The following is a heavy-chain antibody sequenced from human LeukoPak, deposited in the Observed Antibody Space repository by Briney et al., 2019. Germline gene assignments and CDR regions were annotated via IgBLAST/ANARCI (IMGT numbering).Heavy chain of an antibody. V-gene: IGHV3-53*01. Sequence: GGSLRLSCAACVFSVSSNYMSWLRQAPGKGLKWVSVIYRGGSTHYAGAVEGRFTISRDKSKNTVYLQLNSLRAEDTAVYYCARSPDYGDPYWYFDLWGRGTLVTVSS. J-gene: IGHJ2*01. CDR1: VFSVSSNY. CDR3: ARSPDYGDPYWYFDL. CDR2: IYRGGST. D-gene: IGHD4-17*01.